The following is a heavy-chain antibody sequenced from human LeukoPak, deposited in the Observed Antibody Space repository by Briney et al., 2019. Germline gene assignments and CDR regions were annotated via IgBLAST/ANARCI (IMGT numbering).Heavy chain of an antibody. CDR2: INPNSGGT. Sequence: AASVKVSCKASGYTFTGYYMHWVRQAPGQGLEWMGWINPNSGGTNYAQKFQGRVTMTRDTSISTAYMELSRLRSDDTAVYYCARDPPGVRYGRPIFDFWGQGTLVTVSS. D-gene: IGHD2-8*01. CDR1: GYTFTGYY. CDR3: ARDPPGVRYGRPIFDF. J-gene: IGHJ4*02. V-gene: IGHV1-2*02.